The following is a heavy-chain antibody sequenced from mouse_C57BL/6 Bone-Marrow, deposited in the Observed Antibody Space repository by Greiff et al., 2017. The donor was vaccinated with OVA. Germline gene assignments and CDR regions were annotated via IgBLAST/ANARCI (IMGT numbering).Heavy chain of an antibody. CDR3: ARWGSSYEGY. CDR2: IDPEDGDT. Sequence: VQLKQSGAELVRPGASVKLSCTASGFNIKDYYMHWVKQRPEQGLEWIGRIDPEDGDTEYAPKFQGKATMTADTSSNTAYLQLSSLTSEDTAVYYCARWGSSYEGYWGQGTTLTVSS. V-gene: IGHV14-1*01. CDR1: GFNIKDYY. J-gene: IGHJ2*01. D-gene: IGHD1-1*01.